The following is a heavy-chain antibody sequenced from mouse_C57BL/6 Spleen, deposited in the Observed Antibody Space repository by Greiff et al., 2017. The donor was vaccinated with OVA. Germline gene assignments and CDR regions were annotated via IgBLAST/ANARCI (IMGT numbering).Heavy chain of an antibody. CDR3: TTYYYGTGHHMDY. Sequence: EVKLMESGAELVRPGASVKLSCTASGFNIKDDYMHWVKQRPEQGLEWIGWIAPENGDTVSASKFQGKATITADTSSNTAYLQLSSLTSEYTAVYYCTTYYYGTGHHMDYWGQGTSVTVSS. V-gene: IGHV14-4*01. D-gene: IGHD1-1*01. CDR1: GFNIKDDY. J-gene: IGHJ4*01. CDR2: IAPENGDT.